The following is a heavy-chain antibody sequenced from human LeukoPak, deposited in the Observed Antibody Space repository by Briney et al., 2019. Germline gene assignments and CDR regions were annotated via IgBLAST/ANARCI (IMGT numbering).Heavy chain of an antibody. Sequence: GASVKISCKASEYIFSAYALHWVRQAPGQRPEWMGWINPVNGNTQYSQKFLDRVTITRDTSATTAYMELSSLTSQDTALYYCAIFCSGGSCYRSYWGQGTLVTVSS. CDR2: INPVNGNT. J-gene: IGHJ4*02. V-gene: IGHV1-3*01. D-gene: IGHD2-15*01. CDR1: EYIFSAYA. CDR3: AIFCSGGSCYRSY.